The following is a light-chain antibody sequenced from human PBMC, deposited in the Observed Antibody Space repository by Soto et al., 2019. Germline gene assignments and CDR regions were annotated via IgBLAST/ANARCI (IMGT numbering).Light chain of an antibody. CDR3: QQWIRWT. Sequence: EIVMTQSPDTLSVSPGDRATLSCRASESVGTNVAWFQQRPGQAPRLLIYGASTRVAVIPARFSGSGSETEFTLTSSSLQSEDFAIYHCQQWIRWTFGQGTRLELK. V-gene: IGKV3-15*01. J-gene: IGKJ1*01. CDR1: ESVGTN. CDR2: GAS.